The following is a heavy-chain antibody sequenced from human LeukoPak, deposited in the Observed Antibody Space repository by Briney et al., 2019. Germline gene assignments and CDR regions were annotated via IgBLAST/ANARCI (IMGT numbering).Heavy chain of an antibody. J-gene: IGHJ6*03. D-gene: IGHD5-24*01. CDR2: ISSDSAYI. CDR3: ARGAADGYNYFFYYYMDV. Sequence: GGSLRLSCAASGLTFSNYNMNWVRQAPGKGLEWVSSISSDSAYIYNADSMKGRFTISRDNTRNSLYLQMSSLRAEDTAVYYCARGAADGYNYFFYYYMDVWGKGTTVTVSS. CDR1: GLTFSNYN. V-gene: IGHV3-21*01.